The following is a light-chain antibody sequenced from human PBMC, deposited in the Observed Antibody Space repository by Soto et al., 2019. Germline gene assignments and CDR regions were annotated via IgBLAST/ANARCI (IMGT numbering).Light chain of an antibody. CDR2: GAS. V-gene: IGKV3-20*01. J-gene: IGKJ1*01. CDR3: QQYGSSPWT. Sequence: EIGLKQSPGTLSLSPGERATLSCRASQSVSSSNLAWYQQKPGQPPRLVIYGASSRDTGIEDRFSGSGHGTDFTLNISSLEPEDCAVYYCQQYGSSPWTFGQGTRVEIK. CDR1: QSVSSSN.